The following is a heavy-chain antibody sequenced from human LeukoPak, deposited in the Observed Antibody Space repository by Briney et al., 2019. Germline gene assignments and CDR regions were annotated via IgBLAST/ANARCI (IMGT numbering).Heavy chain of an antibody. Sequence: NASETLSLTCAVYGGSFSGYYWSWIRQPPGKGLEWIGEINHSGSTNYNPSLKSRVTISVDTSKNQFSLKLSSVTAADTAVYYCARGREIQLWLLPLRTLNWFDPWGQGTLVTVSS. CDR2: INHSGST. CDR1: GGSFSGYY. V-gene: IGHV4-34*01. D-gene: IGHD5-18*01. J-gene: IGHJ5*02. CDR3: ARGREIQLWLLPLRTLNWFDP.